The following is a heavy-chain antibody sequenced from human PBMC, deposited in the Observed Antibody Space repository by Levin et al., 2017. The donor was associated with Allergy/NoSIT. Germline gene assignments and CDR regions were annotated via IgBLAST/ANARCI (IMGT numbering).Heavy chain of an antibody. CDR3: AHRPALRWLYDFDY. D-gene: IGHD2-15*01. Sequence: SGPTLVKPTQTLTLTCTFSGFSLSTSGVGVGWIRQPPGKALEWLALIYWDGDKRYSPSLKNRLTITKDTSKNQVVLTLTNMDAVDTATYYCAHRPALRWLYDFDYWGQGTLVTVSS. CDR1: GFSLSTSGVG. V-gene: IGHV2-5*02. J-gene: IGHJ4*02. CDR2: IYWDGDK.